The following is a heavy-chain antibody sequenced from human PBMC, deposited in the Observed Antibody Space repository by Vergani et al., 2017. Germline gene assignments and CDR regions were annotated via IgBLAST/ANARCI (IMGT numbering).Heavy chain of an antibody. CDR3: ARALGYCSSTSCYTLDY. J-gene: IGHJ4*02. V-gene: IGHV3-23*01. CDR1: GFTFSTYA. CDR2: LTGGGGST. D-gene: IGHD2-2*02. Sequence: EVQLLESGGSLKQPGGSVRLSCAASGFTFSTYAMHWVRQAPGKGLEWVSALTGGGGSTYYADSFKGRFIISRDNSKNTLYLQMNSLRAEDTAVYYCARALGYCSSTSCYTLDYWGQGTLVTVSS.